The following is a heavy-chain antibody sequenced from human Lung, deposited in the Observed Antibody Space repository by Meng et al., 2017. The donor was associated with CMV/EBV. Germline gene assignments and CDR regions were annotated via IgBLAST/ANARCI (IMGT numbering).Heavy chain of an antibody. Sequence: QVQLQKWGAGLLKPAETLSLTCAVYGGSFRGYYWSWIRQPPGKGLEWIGEINHSGSTNYNPSLKSRVTISVDTSKNQFSLKLSSVTAADTAVYYCARPGIAAAGISKYYFDYWGQGTLVTVSS. V-gene: IGHV4-34*01. CDR1: GGSFRGYY. CDR3: ARPGIAAAGISKYYFDY. J-gene: IGHJ4*02. D-gene: IGHD6-13*01. CDR2: INHSGST.